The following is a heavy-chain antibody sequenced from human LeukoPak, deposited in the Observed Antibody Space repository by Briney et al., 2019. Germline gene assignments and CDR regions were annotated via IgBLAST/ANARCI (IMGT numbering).Heavy chain of an antibody. D-gene: IGHD3-22*01. CDR3: ARHQGSHYYDSSGYYYANYYYGMDV. CDR2: IYPGDSDT. Sequence: GESLKICCKGSGYSFTCYWIGWVRQLRGKGLWWVGIIYPGDSDTRYSPSFQGQVTISADKSISTAYLQWSSLKASDTAMYYCARHQGSHYYDSSGYYYANYYYGMDVWGQGTTVTVSS. V-gene: IGHV5-51*01. CDR1: GYSFTCYW. J-gene: IGHJ6*02.